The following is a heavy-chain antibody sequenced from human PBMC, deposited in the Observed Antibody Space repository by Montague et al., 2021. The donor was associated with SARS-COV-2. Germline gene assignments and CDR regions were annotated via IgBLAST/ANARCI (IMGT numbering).Heavy chain of an antibody. CDR1: GYSFTSYW. J-gene: IGHJ4*02. D-gene: IGHD3-10*01. V-gene: IGHV5-10-1*01. CDR2: SDPSDSYT. CDR3: ARHRAYYGSGSPPIIDY. Sequence: QSGAEVKKPGESLRISCKGSGYSFTSYWISWVRQMPGKGLEWMGRSDPSDSYTNYSPSFQGHVTISADKSISTAYLQWSSLKASDTAMYYCARHRAYYGSGSPPIIDYWGQGTLVTVSS.